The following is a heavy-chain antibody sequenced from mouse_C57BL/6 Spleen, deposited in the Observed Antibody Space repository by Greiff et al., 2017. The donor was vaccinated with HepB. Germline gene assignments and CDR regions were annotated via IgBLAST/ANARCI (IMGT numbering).Heavy chain of an antibody. CDR1: GFTFSSYA. J-gene: IGHJ3*01. Sequence: DVMLVESGGGLVKPGGSLKLSCAASGFTFSSYAMSWVRQTPEKRLEWVATISDGGSYTYYPDNVKGRFTISRDNAKNNLYLQMSHLKSEDTAMYYCAREDSSGYGWFAYWGQGTLVTVSA. CDR2: ISDGGSYT. D-gene: IGHD3-2*02. CDR3: AREDSSGYGWFAY. V-gene: IGHV5-4*01.